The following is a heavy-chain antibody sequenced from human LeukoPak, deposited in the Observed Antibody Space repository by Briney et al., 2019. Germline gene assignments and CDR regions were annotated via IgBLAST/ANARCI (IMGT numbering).Heavy chain of an antibody. D-gene: IGHD3-22*01. Sequence: PGGSLRLSCAASGFTFSSYAMHWVRQAPGKGLEWVAVISYDGSNKYYADSVKGRFTISRDNSKNTLYLQMNSLRAEDTAVYYCARGGIKVVSTAYYFDYWGQGTLVTVSS. CDR1: GFTFSSYA. CDR3: ARGGIKVVSTAYYFDY. CDR2: ISYDGSNK. V-gene: IGHV3-30*04. J-gene: IGHJ4*02.